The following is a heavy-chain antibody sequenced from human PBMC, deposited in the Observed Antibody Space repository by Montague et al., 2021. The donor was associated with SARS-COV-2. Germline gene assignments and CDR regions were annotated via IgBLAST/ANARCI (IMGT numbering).Heavy chain of an antibody. CDR1: GFTFSSYE. J-gene: IGHJ6*02. CDR2: ISSSGSTI. CDR3: ASGGTYYDFWSGYHNYYYGMDV. Sequence: SLRLSCAASGFTFSSYEMNWVRQAPGTGLEWVSYISSSGSTIYYADSVKGRFTISRDNAKNSLYLQMNSLRAEDTAVYYCASGGTYYDFWSGYHNYYYGMDVWGQGTTVTVSS. V-gene: IGHV3-48*03. D-gene: IGHD3-3*01.